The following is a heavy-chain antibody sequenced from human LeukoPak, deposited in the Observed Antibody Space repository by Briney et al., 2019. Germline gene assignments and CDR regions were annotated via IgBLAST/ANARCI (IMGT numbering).Heavy chain of an antibody. CDR1: GGSISSYY. V-gene: IGHV4-59*12. Sequence: PSETLSLTCTVSGGSISSYYWSWIRQPPGKGLEWIGYIYYSGSTNYNPSLKSRVTILIDTSKNQFSLTLSSVTAADTAVYYCARDLNYDSSGGFDYWGQGTLVTVSS. D-gene: IGHD3-22*01. CDR3: ARDLNYDSSGGFDY. J-gene: IGHJ4*02. CDR2: IYYSGST.